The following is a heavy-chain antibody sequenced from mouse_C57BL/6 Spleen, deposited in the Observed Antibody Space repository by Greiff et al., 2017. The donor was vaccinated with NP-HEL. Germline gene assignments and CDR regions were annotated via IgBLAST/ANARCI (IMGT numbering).Heavy chain of an antibody. CDR1: GYTFTSYW. CDR3: ARSRGDYDGRVFAY. CDR2: IHPNSGST. Sequence: QVQLQQPGAELVKPGASVKLSCKASGYTFTSYWMHWVKQRPGQGLEWIGMIHPNSGSTNYNEKFKSKATLTVDKSSSTAYMQLSSLTSEDSAVYYCARSRGDYDGRVFAYWGQGTLVTVSA. V-gene: IGHV1-64*01. D-gene: IGHD2-4*01. J-gene: IGHJ3*01.